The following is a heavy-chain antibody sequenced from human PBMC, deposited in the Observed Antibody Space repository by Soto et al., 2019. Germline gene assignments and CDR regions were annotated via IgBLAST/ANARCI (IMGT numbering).Heavy chain of an antibody. D-gene: IGHD1-26*01. CDR2: ISGSGGTT. V-gene: IGHV3-23*01. J-gene: IGHJ4*02. Sequence: PGGSLRLSCAASGFTFSSYPMTWVRQAPGKGLEWVSVISGSGGTTYYADSVKGRFTISRDNSKTTLYLQMNSLRAEDTAVYFCAKKAGVGAAPFDYWGLGILVTVSS. CDR1: GFTFSSYP. CDR3: AKKAGVGAAPFDY.